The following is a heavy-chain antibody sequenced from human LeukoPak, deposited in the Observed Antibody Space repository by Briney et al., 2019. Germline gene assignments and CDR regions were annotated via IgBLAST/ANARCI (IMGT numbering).Heavy chain of an antibody. D-gene: IGHD6-13*01. Sequence: GGSLRLSCAASGFTVSSNYMSWVRQAPGKGLEWVSVIYSGGSTYYADSVKGRFTISRDNSKNTLYLQMNSLRAEDTAVYYCAKATYSSSFDYWGQGTLVTVSS. CDR2: IYSGGST. J-gene: IGHJ4*02. V-gene: IGHV3-53*05. CDR3: AKATYSSSFDY. CDR1: GFTVSSNY.